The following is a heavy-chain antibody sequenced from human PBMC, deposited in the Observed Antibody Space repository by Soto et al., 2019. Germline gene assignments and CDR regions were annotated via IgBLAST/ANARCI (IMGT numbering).Heavy chain of an antibody. J-gene: IGHJ6*02. Sequence: QVQLVESGGGVVQPGRSLRLXXXXXXFTFSSYGMHXVRXAPGKGLEWVAVISYDGSNKYYADSVKGRFTISRDNSKNTLYLQMNSLRAEDTAVYYCAKAVVTDPPRYYYYYGMDVWGQGTTVTVSS. CDR2: ISYDGSNK. CDR3: AKAVVTDPPRYYYYYGMDV. D-gene: IGHD2-21*02. V-gene: IGHV3-30*18. CDR1: XFTFSSYG.